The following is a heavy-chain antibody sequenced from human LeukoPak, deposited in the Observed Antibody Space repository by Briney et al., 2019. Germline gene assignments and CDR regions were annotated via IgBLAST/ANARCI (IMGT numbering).Heavy chain of an antibody. D-gene: IGHD6-13*01. CDR3: ARDLDSSSWYILWFDP. V-gene: IGHV3-30-3*01. CDR1: GFTFSSYW. CDR2: ISYDGSNK. Sequence: PGGSLRLSCAASGFTFSSYWMSWVRQAPGKGLEWVAVISYDGSNKYYADSVKGRFTISRDNSKNTLFLQMNSLRTEDTAVYYCARDLDSSSWYILWFDPWGQGTLVTVSS. J-gene: IGHJ5*02.